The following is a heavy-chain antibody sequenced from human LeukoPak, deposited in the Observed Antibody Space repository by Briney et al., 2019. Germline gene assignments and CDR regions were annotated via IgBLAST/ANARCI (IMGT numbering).Heavy chain of an antibody. V-gene: IGHV1-18*01. Sequence: ASVKVSCKASGGTFSSYAISWVRQAPGQGLEWMGGISAYNGNTNYAQKLQGRVTMTTDTSTSTAYMELRSLRSDDTAVYYCARDRGYYYDSSGYSDYWGQGTLVTVSS. CDR1: GGTFSSYA. CDR2: ISAYNGNT. J-gene: IGHJ4*02. CDR3: ARDRGYYYDSSGYSDY. D-gene: IGHD3-22*01.